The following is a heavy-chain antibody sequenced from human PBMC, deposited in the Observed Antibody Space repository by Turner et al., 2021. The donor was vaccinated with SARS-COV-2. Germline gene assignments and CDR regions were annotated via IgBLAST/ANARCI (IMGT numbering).Heavy chain of an antibody. J-gene: IGHJ3*02. CDR3: ARGGVVAATAYDAFDI. Sequence: QVQLVESGGGVVQPGRSLRLSCASSGFTFSSYGMPWVRQAPGKGLEWVAVISYDGSNKYYADSVKGRFTISRDNSKNTLYLQMNSLRAEDTAVYYAARGGVVAATAYDAFDIWGQGTMVTVSS. CDR2: ISYDGSNK. V-gene: IGHV3-30*03. D-gene: IGHD2-15*01. CDR1: GFTFSSYG.